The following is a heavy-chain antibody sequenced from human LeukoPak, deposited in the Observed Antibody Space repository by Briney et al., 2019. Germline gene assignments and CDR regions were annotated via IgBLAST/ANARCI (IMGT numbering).Heavy chain of an antibody. Sequence: ASVKVSCKASGYTFTSYGISWVRQAPGQGLEWMGWISAYSGNTNYAQKLPGRVTMTTDTSTSTTYMELRSLRSDDTVVYYCARDLITLGYIMYYYDSSGYYDVDYGMDVWGQGTTVTVSS. J-gene: IGHJ6*02. CDR1: GYTFTSYG. CDR3: ARDLITLGYIMYYYDSSGYYDVDYGMDV. CDR2: ISAYSGNT. D-gene: IGHD3-22*01. V-gene: IGHV1-18*01.